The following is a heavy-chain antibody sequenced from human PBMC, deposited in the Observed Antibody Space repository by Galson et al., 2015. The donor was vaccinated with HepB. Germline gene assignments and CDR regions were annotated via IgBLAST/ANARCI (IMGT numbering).Heavy chain of an antibody. V-gene: IGHV3-48*03. CDR1: GSTFSSYS. D-gene: IGHD4-17*01. CDR3: ARTTVTSFGSNAFDI. CDR2: ITSSGNTI. J-gene: IGHJ3*02. Sequence: SLRLSCAASGSTFSSYSMNWVRQAPGKGLEWVSYITSSGNTIYYAESLKGRFTCSRDNAKNSLYLQMNSLRAEDTAVYYCARTTVTSFGSNAFDIWGQGTTVTVSS.